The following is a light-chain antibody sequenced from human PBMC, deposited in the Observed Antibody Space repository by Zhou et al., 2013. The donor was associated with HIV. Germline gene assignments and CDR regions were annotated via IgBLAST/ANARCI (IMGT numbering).Light chain of an antibody. CDR3: LQHQNYPYT. CDR1: QDIGNY. Sequence: DIQMTQSPSSLSASVGDRVTITCQASQDIGNYLNWYQHKPGKAPKLLIYDASILDTGVPSRFSGSRSGTEFTLTISSLQPEDFATYYCLQHQNYPYTFGQGTKLEIK. V-gene: IGKV1-33*01. J-gene: IGKJ2*01. CDR2: DAS.